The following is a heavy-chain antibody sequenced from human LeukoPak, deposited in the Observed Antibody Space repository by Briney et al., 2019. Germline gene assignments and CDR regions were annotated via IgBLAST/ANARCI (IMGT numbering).Heavy chain of an antibody. J-gene: IGHJ5*02. D-gene: IGHD2-2*01. V-gene: IGHV1-69*05. CDR2: IIPIFGTA. Sequence: SVKVSCKASGGTFSSYAISWVRQAPGQGLEWMGGIIPIFGTANYAQKFQGRVTITTDESTSTAYMELSSLRSEDTAVYYCARALGYCSTTSCSLDWFDPWGRGTLVTVSS. CDR1: GGTFSSYA. CDR3: ARALGYCSTTSCSLDWFDP.